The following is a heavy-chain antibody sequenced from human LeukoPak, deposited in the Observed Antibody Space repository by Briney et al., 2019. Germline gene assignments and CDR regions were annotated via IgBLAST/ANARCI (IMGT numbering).Heavy chain of an antibody. CDR1: GVTFGDYA. CDR2: IRSKAFGGTT. CDR3: ARDGELREVDY. Sequence: PGGSLRLSCTASGVTFGDYAMSWVRQAPGKGLEWVGFIRSKAFGGTTEYAASVKGRFTISRDNAKNSLYLQMNSLRAEDTAVYYCARDGELREVDYWGQGTLVTVSS. J-gene: IGHJ4*02. D-gene: IGHD1-7*01. V-gene: IGHV3-49*04.